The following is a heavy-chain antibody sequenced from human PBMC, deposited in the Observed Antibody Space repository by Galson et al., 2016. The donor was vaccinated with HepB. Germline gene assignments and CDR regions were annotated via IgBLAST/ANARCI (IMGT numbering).Heavy chain of an antibody. CDR2: VRWNSGRL. V-gene: IGHV3-9*01. J-gene: IGHJ4*01. CDR1: GFRFDEYA. Sequence: SLRLSCAASGFRFDEYAIHWVRQAPGRGLEWVSGVRWNSGRLGYADSVKGRFTISRDNARNSLYLQMNSLRAEDTALYYCVKDKTSGYSSGWYYFDYWGPGTLVTVSS. D-gene: IGHD6-19*01. CDR3: VKDKTSGYSSGWYYFDY.